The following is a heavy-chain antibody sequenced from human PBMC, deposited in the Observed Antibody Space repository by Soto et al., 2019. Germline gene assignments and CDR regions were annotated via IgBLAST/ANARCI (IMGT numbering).Heavy chain of an antibody. CDR1: GFTFSSYW. V-gene: IGHV3-7*01. CDR3: ARVEGCSSISCYAFDY. J-gene: IGHJ4*02. Sequence: EVQLVESGGGLVQPGGSLRLSCAASGFTFSSYWMSWVRQAPGKGLEWVANIKQDGSEKYYVDSVKGRFTISRDNAKNSLYLQMNSLRAEDTAVYYCARVEGCSSISCYAFDYWGQGTLVTVSS. D-gene: IGHD2-2*01. CDR2: IKQDGSEK.